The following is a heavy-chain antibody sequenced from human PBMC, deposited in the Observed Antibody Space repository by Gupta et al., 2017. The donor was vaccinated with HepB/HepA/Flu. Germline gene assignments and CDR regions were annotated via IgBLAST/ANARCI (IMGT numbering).Heavy chain of an antibody. CDR3: ARSDYSDYVRSRAYFDY. D-gene: IGHD4-11*01. Sequence: QLQLQESGPGLVKPSGTLSLTCTVSGGSISSSTYYWGWIRQPPGKGLEWIGSGYFGGSPYDNPSLKTRVTISVDTSKNQLSLKLSSVTAADTAVYYCARSDYSDYVRSRAYFDYWGQGTLVTVSS. CDR2: GYFGGSP. V-gene: IGHV4-39*01. J-gene: IGHJ4*02. CDR1: GGSISSSTYY.